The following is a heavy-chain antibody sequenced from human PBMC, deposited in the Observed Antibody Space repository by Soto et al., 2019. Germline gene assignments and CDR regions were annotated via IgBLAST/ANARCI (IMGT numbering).Heavy chain of an antibody. CDR1: GYTFTSYY. D-gene: IGHD3-3*01. V-gene: IGHV1-46*01. J-gene: IGHJ4*02. CDR2: INPSGGST. CDR3: ARDVTIFGVVYFDY. Sequence: QVQLVQSGAEVKKPGASVKVSCKASGYTFTSYYMHWVRQAPGQGLEWMGIINPSGGSTSYAQKFQGRVTXXRXTXXSTVYMELSSLRSEDTAVYYCARDVTIFGVVYFDYWGQGTLVTVSS.